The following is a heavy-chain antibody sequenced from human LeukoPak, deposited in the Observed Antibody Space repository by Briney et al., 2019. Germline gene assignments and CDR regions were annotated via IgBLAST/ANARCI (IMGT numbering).Heavy chain of an antibody. CDR2: INHSGST. Sequence: PSETLSLTCAVYGGSFSGYYWSWIRQPPGKGLEWIGEINHSGSTNYNPSLKSRVTISVDTSKNQFSLKLSSVTAADTAVYYCAREGLSSSSRFDPWGQGTLVTVSS. V-gene: IGHV4-34*01. CDR1: GGSFSGYY. CDR3: AREGLSSSSRFDP. D-gene: IGHD6-6*01. J-gene: IGHJ5*02.